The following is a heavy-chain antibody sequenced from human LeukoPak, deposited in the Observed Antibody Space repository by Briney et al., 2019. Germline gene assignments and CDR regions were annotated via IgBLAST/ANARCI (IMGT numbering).Heavy chain of an antibody. CDR1: GFTFSSYG. D-gene: IGHD5-12*01. J-gene: IGHJ4*02. CDR2: ISYDGSNK. CDR3: AKADIVATWSFDY. V-gene: IGHV3-30*18. Sequence: PGRSLRLSCAASGFTFSSYGMHSVRQAPGKGLEWVAVISYDGSNKYYADSVKGRFTISRDNSKNTLYLQMNSLRAEDTAVYYCAKADIVATWSFDYWGQGTLVTVSS.